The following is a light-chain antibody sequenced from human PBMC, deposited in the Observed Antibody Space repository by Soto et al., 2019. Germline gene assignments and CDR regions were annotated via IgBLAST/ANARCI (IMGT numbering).Light chain of an antibody. CDR1: SSDVGGYNY. Sequence: QSALTQPPSASGSPGQSVTISCTGTSSDVGGYNYVSWYQQHPGKAPKLMIYEVSKRPSGVPDRFSGSKSGNTASLTVSGLQAEDEADYYCSSYAGSNNVFGTGTKV. CDR3: SSYAGSNNV. J-gene: IGLJ1*01. CDR2: EVS. V-gene: IGLV2-8*01.